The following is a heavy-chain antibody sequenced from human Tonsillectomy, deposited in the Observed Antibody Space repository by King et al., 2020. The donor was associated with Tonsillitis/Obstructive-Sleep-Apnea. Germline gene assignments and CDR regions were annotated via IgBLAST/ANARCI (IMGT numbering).Heavy chain of an antibody. J-gene: IGHJ6*02. CDR2: ISSDGRNK. V-gene: IGHV3-30*18. CDR1: GFTFYSYG. CDR3: AKPSGVSRCDYYYDMDV. Sequence: VQLVESGGGVVQPGRSLRLSCAASGFTFYSYGMHWVRQAPGKGLEWVAVISSDGRNKYYADSVKGRFTISRDNSKNTLYLQMNSLRTEDTAVYYCAKPSGVSRCDYYYDMDVWGQGTTVTVSS. D-gene: IGHD3-10*01.